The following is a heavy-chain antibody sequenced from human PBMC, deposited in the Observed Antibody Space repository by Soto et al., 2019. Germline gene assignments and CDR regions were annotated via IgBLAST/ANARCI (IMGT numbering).Heavy chain of an antibody. J-gene: IGHJ6*04. CDR1: RDSINSGVFF. CDR2: ITYSGSS. V-gene: IGHV4-30-4*01. Sequence: HSXSIALSCTVSRDSINSGVFFWTWLSQPPGKGLEWIGYITYSGSSYYNPSLKSRVTMSVDTSKNQFSLKLSSVTASDTAVYYCTSPTNYGTAARGIGTTVTVSS. D-gene: IGHD2-8*01. CDR3: TSPTNYGTAA.